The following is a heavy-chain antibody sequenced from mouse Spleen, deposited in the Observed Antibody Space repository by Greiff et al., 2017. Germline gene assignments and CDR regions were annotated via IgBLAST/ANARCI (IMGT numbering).Heavy chain of an antibody. Sequence: QVQLQQPGTELVKPGASVKLSCKASGYTFTSYWMHWVKQRPGQGLEWIGNINPSNGGTNYNEKFKSKATLTVDKSSSTAYMQLSSLTSEDSAVYYCARPNYYGSSYPDYFDDWGQGTTLTVAS. CDR2: INPSNGGT. D-gene: IGHD1-1*01. V-gene: IGHV1-53*01. J-gene: IGHJ2*01. CDR1: GYTFTSYW. CDR3: ARPNYYGSSYPDYFDD.